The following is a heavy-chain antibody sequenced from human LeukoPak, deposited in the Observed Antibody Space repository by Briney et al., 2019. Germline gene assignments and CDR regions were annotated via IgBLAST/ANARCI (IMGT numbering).Heavy chain of an antibody. CDR3: VRHMVDVWSHIDY. D-gene: IGHD3-16*01. CDR1: GGSISSSSYY. J-gene: IGHJ4*02. Sequence: PSETLSLTCTVSGGSISSSSYYWGWIRQPPGKGLEWIGSIYYSGSTYYNPSLKSRVTISVDTSKNQFSLKLSSVTAADTAVYYCVRHMVDVWSHIDYWGQGTLVTVSS. CDR2: IYYSGST. V-gene: IGHV4-39*01.